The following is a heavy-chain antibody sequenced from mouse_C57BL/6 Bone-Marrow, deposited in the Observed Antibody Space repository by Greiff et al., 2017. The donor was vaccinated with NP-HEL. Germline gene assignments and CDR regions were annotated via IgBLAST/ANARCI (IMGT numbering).Heavy chain of an antibody. CDR2: INPSTGGT. J-gene: IGHJ4*01. CDR3: ARGDYYYAMDY. V-gene: IGHV1-42*01. CDR1: GYSFTGYY. Sequence: VQLKQSGPELVKPGASVKISCKASGYSFTGYYMNWVKQSPEKSLEWIGEINPSTGGTTYNQKFKAKATLTVDKSSSTAYMQLKSLTSEDSAVYYCARGDYYYAMDYWGQGTSVTVSS.